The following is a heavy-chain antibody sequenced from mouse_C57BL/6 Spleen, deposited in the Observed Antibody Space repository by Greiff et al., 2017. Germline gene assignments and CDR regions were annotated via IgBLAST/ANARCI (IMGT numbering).Heavy chain of an antibody. D-gene: IGHD3-2*02. CDR1: GYTFTSYW. V-gene: IGHV1-55*01. CDR2: IYPGSGST. Sequence: QVQLQQPGAELVKPGASVKMSCKASGYTFTSYWITWVKQRPGQGLEWIGDIYPGSGSTNYNEKFKSKATLTVDTSSSTAYMQLSSLTSEDSAVYYGARTSSGYGAWFAYWGQGTLVTVSA. J-gene: IGHJ3*01. CDR3: ARTSSGYGAWFAY.